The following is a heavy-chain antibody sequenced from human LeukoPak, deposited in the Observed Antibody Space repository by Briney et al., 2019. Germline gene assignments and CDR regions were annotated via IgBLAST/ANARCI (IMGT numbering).Heavy chain of an antibody. J-gene: IGHJ4*02. CDR3: ARGLVTTGRSSFYN. CDR2: IYHNGST. D-gene: IGHD4-17*01. CDR1: DDSISSTNW. Sequence: PSGTLSLTCADSDDSISSTNWWHWVRQPPGKGLGWIGEIYHNGSTNNNPSLTSRVTISVHKSKNQFSLKLSSVTAADTAVYYCARGLVTTGRSSFYNWGGGTLVSVSS. V-gene: IGHV4-4*02.